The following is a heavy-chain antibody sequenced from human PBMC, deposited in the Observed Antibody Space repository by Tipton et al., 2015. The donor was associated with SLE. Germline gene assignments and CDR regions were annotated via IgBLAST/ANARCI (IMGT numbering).Heavy chain of an antibody. D-gene: IGHD6-19*01. V-gene: IGHV1-18*01. CDR2: ISAYNGNT. J-gene: IGHJ4*02. Sequence: QLVQSGPEVKKPGSSVKVSCKASGGTFSSYGISWVRQAPGQGLEWMGWISAYNGNTNYAQKLQGRVTMTTDTSTSTAYMELRSLRSDDTAVYYCARQFPYSSGWSVDYWGQGTLVTVSS. CDR3: ARQFPYSSGWSVDY. CDR1: GGTFSSYG.